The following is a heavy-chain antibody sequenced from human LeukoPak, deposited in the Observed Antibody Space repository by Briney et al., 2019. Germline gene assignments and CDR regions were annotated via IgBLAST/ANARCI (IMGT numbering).Heavy chain of an antibody. D-gene: IGHD2-15*01. CDR3: ARVKNCSGGSCYSRNAFDI. CDR2: ISAYNGNT. Sequence: ASVKVSCKASGYTFTSYGISWVRQAPGQGLEWMGWISAYNGNTNYAQKLQGRVTMTTDTSTSTAYMELRSLRSDDTAVYYCARVKNCSGGSCYSRNAFDIWGQGTMVTVSS. J-gene: IGHJ3*02. CDR1: GYTFTSYG. V-gene: IGHV1-18*01.